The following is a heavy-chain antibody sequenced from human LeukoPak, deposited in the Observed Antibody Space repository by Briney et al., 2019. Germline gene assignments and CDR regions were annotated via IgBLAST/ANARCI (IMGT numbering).Heavy chain of an antibody. CDR2: IYYSGST. J-gene: IGHJ2*01. Sequence: SETLSLTCTVSGGSISSYYWSWIGQPPGKGLEWIGYIYYSGSTNYNPSLKSRVTISVDTSKNQFSLKLSSVTAADTAVYYCARVPKYYYASGILGYFDLWGRGTLVTVSS. CDR3: ARVPKYYYASGILGYFDL. CDR1: GGSISSYY. D-gene: IGHD3-10*01. V-gene: IGHV4-59*01.